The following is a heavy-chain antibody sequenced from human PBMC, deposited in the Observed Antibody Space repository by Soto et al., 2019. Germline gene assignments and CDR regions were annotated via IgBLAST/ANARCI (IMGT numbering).Heavy chain of an antibody. J-gene: IGHJ4*02. V-gene: IGHV4-34*01. Sequence: PSETLSLTCAVHGGSFSGYYWDWIRQPPGKGLEWIGEVNHGGTSNYNPSLKSRAIISVDTSKNQFSLNLSSVTAADTAVYYCARGAYDSSGYPPPTWVDYWGQGTLVTVAS. D-gene: IGHD3-22*01. CDR2: VNHGGTS. CDR3: ARGAYDSSGYPPPTWVDY. CDR1: GGSFSGYY.